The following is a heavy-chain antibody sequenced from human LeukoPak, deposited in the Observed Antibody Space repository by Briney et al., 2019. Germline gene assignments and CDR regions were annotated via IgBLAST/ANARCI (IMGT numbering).Heavy chain of an antibody. D-gene: IGHD3-22*01. Sequence: SETLSLTCTVSGGSISSYYLSWIRQPPGKGLEWIGYIYHSASTNYNPSLKSRLTISGDTSKNPLSLKLSSVTAAVTAVYYFARGGYYDSSGFAFDMWGQGTMVTVSS. CDR2: IYHSAST. CDR3: ARGGYYDSSGFAFDM. V-gene: IGHV4-59*01. CDR1: GGSISSYY. J-gene: IGHJ3*02.